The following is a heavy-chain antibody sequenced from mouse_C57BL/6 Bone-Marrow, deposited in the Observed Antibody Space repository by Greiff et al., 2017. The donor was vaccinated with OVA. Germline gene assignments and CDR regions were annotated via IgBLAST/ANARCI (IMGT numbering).Heavy chain of an antibody. D-gene: IGHD2-1*01. CDR1: GYTFTSYW. CDR2: IYPGSGST. CDR3: ARSDYGNYEWFAY. V-gene: IGHV1-55*01. J-gene: IGHJ3*01. Sequence: QVQLQQSGAELVKPGASVKMSCKASGYTFTSYWITWVKQRPGQGLEWIGDIYPGSGSTNYNEKFKSKATLTVDTSSSTAYMQLSSLTSEDSAVYYCARSDYGNYEWFAYWGQGTLVTVSA.